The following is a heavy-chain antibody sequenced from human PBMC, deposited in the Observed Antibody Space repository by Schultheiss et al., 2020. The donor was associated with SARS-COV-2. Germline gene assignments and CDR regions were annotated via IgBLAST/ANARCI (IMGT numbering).Heavy chain of an antibody. J-gene: IGHJ4*02. D-gene: IGHD3-3*01. CDR3: ARARRITIFGVVTEFDY. Sequence: SQTLSLTCPVSGGSISSGGYSWSWIRQPPGKGLEWIGYIYYSGSTYYNPSLKSRVTISVDTSKNQFSLKLSSVTAADTAVYYCARARRITIFGVVTEFDYWGQGTLVTVSS. V-gene: IGHV4-31*03. CDR1: GGSISSGGYS. CDR2: IYYSGST.